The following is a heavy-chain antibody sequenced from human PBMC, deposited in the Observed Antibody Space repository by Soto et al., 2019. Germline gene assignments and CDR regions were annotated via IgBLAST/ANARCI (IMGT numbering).Heavy chain of an antibody. Sequence: QVQLEESGGGVVQHGKSLRLSCAASGFTCNTYGMHWVRQAPGKGPEWVAVISNDGSNKYYANSVKGRFTISRDNSKNTLYLQMNRLRAEDTAVYYCANWNYPQSDWGQGTLVTVSS. CDR2: ISNDGSNK. CDR1: GFTCNTYG. CDR3: ANWNYPQSD. V-gene: IGHV3-30*18. J-gene: IGHJ4*02. D-gene: IGHD1-7*01.